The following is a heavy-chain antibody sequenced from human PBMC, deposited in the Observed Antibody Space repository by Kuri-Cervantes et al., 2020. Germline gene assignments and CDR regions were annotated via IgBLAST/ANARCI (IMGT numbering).Heavy chain of an antibody. CDR1: GGTFGSYI. CDR3: ARGGDGDGYSSSYNWFDP. J-gene: IGHJ5*02. V-gene: IGHV1-46*01. CDR2: INPSGGST. Sequence: ASVKVSCKASGGTFGSYIINWVRQAPGQGLEWMGIINPSGGSTSYAQKFQGRVTMTRDTSTSTVYMELSSLRSEDTAVYYCARGGDGDGYSSSYNWFDPWGQGTLVTVSS. D-gene: IGHD6-13*01.